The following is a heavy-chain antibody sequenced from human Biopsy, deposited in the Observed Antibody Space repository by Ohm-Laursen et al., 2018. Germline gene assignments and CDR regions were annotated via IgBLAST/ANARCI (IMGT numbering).Heavy chain of an antibody. J-gene: IGHJ4*02. D-gene: IGHD6-19*01. Sequence: ASVKVSCKTSGYIFTSYYIHWVRQAPGQGLEWMASINPGGGSTTYAQRFQGRLIMTRDTSTSSIYMELSSLRSEDTAIYFCARAVAGTGGVFDSWGQGTLVTVSS. CDR2: INPGGGST. V-gene: IGHV1-46*01. CDR1: GYIFTSYY. CDR3: ARAVAGTGGVFDS.